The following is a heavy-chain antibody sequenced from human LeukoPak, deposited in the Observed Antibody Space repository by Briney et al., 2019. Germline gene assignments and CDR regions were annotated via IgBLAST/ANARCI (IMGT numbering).Heavy chain of an antibody. CDR2: VSYDGGHK. CDR3: ARDRINMMVMGHDSGLDC. J-gene: IGHJ4*02. Sequence: GGSLRLSCVGSGFSLSDCGIHWVRQAPGKGLEWVAVVSYDGGHKYYADSVKGRFTISRDTSSDTVSLQMNSLRVEDTALYYCARDRINMMVMGHDSGLDCWGQGTLVTVSS. V-gene: IGHV3-30*03. CDR1: GFSLSDCG. D-gene: IGHD3-22*01.